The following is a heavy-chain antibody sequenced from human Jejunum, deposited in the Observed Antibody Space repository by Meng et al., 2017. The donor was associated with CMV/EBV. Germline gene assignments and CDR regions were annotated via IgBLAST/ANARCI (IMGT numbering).Heavy chain of an antibody. CDR1: GGSINNYY. V-gene: IGHV4-4*07. CDR2: FYSSDTY. Sequence: QWQLPESGPGLVKPSETLSLTCTVSGGSINNYYWSWIRQSAGKGLEWIGRFYSSDTYNYHPSLNSRVTMSLDTSKKQFSLILSSVTAADTARYYCARGPGASTREGFDHWGLGTLVTVSS. D-gene: IGHD1-26*01. J-gene: IGHJ4*02. CDR3: ARGPGASTREGFDH.